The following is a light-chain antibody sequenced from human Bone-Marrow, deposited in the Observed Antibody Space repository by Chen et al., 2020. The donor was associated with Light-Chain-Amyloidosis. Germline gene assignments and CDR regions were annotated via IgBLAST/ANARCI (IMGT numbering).Light chain of an antibody. Sequence: SYVLTQPSSVSVAPGQTATIGCGGNNIGSTRVHWYQQTPGQAPLLVVYDDSDRPSGIPGRFSGSTSGNTATLTISRVEAGDEADYYCQVWDRSSDRPVFGGGTKLTVL. CDR1: NIGSTR. CDR2: DDS. CDR3: QVWDRSSDRPV. V-gene: IGLV3-21*02. J-gene: IGLJ3*02.